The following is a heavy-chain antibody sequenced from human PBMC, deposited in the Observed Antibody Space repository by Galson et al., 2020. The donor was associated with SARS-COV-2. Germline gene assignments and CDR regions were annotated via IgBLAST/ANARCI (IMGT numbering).Heavy chain of an antibody. D-gene: IGHD3-3*01. Sequence: SETLSLTCTVSGDPVSSGRNYWSWIRQPPGEGLEWIAFIHNSGSTNSNPSLKSRVTITIATSKNQFSLKLSSVTAADTAVYYCARDYTIYVFWVCCYPQTPSYYYYGLDVWGQGTTVTVSS. CDR1: GDPVSSGRNY. V-gene: IGHV4-61*01. CDR2: IHNSGST. J-gene: IGHJ6*02. CDR3: ARDYTIYVFWVCCYPQTPSYYYYGLDV.